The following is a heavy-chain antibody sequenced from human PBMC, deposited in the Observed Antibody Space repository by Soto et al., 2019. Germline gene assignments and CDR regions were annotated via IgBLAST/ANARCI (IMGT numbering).Heavy chain of an antibody. CDR1: GFTFSEDA. Sequence: QVDLVESGGGVVQPGESLRLSCATSGFTFSEDAMHWVRQAPGKGLEWVAVIWYDGSKKHYADSVKGRFTSSRDNSKNTLFLQMNRLTAEDTAVYWCVREGRHTAMFSGFDYWGQGTRVTASS. D-gene: IGHD5-18*01. V-gene: IGHV3-33*01. J-gene: IGHJ4*02. CDR2: IWYDGSKK. CDR3: VREGRHTAMFSGFDY.